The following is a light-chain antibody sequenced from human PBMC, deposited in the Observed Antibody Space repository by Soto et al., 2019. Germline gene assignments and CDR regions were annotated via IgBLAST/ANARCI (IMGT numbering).Light chain of an antibody. CDR1: QSISSW. CDR3: QHYNSYPWA. Sequence: DIQMTQSPSTLSASVGDRVTITCRASQSISSWLAWYQQKPGKAPKVLIYDASNLGSGVPSRFSGSGSGTEFTLTISGLQPDDFATYYCQHYNSYPWAFGQGNRVEIK. J-gene: IGKJ1*01. CDR2: DAS. V-gene: IGKV1-5*01.